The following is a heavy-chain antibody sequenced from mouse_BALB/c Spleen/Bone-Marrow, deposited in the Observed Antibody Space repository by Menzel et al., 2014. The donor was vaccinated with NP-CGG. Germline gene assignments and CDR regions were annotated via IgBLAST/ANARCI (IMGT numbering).Heavy chain of an antibody. CDR2: IYPGNIDT. CDR3: TSDYGAY. Sequence: VQLQQSGTGLARPGASVKMSCKASGYTFTSYWMHWVKQRPGQDLEWIGAIYPGNIDTSYNQKFKGKAKLTAVTSTSTAYMELSSLTNEDSAVYYCTSDYGAYWGQGTTLTVSS. J-gene: IGHJ2*01. D-gene: IGHD2-4*01. CDR1: GYTFTSYW. V-gene: IGHV1-5*01.